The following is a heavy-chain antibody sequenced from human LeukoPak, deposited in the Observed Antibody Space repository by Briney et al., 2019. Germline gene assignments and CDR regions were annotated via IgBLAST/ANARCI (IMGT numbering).Heavy chain of an antibody. CDR1: GGSISGYY. J-gene: IGHJ6*02. CDR2: IYYSGST. D-gene: IGHD5-12*01. Sequence: SETLSLTCTVSGGSISGYYWSWIRRPPGKGLEWIGYIYYSGSTNYNPSLKSRVTISVDTSKNQFSLKLSSVTAADTAVYYCARDGGGYDSGGYYYYGMDVWGQGTTVTVSS. CDR3: ARDGGGYDSGGYYYYGMDV. V-gene: IGHV4-59*01.